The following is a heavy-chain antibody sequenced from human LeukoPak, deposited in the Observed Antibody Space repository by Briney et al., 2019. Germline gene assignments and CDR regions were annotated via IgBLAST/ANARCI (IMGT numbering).Heavy chain of an antibody. CDR3: ARDQTGYDAFDI. CDR1: GFTFSSYS. V-gene: IGHV3-21*01. D-gene: IGHD3-9*01. Sequence: GGSLRLSCAASGFTFSSYSMNWVRQAPGKGLEWVSSISSSSSYIYYADSVKGRFTIPRDNAKNSLYLQMNSLRAEDTAVYYCARDQTGYDAFDIWGQGTMVTVSS. J-gene: IGHJ3*02. CDR2: ISSSSSYI.